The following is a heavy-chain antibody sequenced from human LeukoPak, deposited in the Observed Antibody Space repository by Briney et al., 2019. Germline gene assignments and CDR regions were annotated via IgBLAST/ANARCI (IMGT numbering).Heavy chain of an antibody. CDR1: GYTFTANY. CDR2: INPNSGGT. Sequence: GASVKVSCKASGYTFTANYIHWVRQAPGQGLEWMGWINPNSGGTDYAQKFLGRVTMTSDTSISTAYMELSRLTSDDTAVYYCARASLGDSSAYYQRPYWYFDLWGRGTLVTVSS. J-gene: IGHJ2*01. CDR3: ARASLGDSSAYYQRPYWYFDL. D-gene: IGHD3-22*01. V-gene: IGHV1-2*02.